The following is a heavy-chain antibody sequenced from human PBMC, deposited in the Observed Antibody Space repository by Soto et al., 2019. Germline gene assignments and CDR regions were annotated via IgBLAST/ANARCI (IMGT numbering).Heavy chain of an antibody. CDR2: IYYSGST. CDR1: GGSISSYY. J-gene: IGHJ4*02. D-gene: IGHD3-22*01. Sequence: QVQLQESGPGLVKPSETLSLTCTVSGGSISSYYWSWIRQPPGKGLEWSGYIYYSGSTNYNPSLKSRVTISVDTSKNQFSLKLSSVTAADTAVYYCARQRSSGYRYYFDYWGQGTLVTVSS. CDR3: ARQRSSGYRYYFDY. V-gene: IGHV4-59*01.